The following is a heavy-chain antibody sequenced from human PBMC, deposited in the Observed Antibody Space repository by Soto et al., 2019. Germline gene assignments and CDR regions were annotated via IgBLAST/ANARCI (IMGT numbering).Heavy chain of an antibody. J-gene: IGHJ4*02. D-gene: IGHD1-7*01. V-gene: IGHV3-64*01. CDR3: VRRVSGNYYY. Sequence: EVQLAESGGGMVQPGGSLRLSCVASGFTFSSYDRHWVRQAPGKGLEYVSSISSNGGTTYYGNSVKGRFTISRDNSKNTLYLQMGSLRAEDMAVYYCVRRVSGNYYYWGQGTLVTVSS. CDR2: ISSNGGTT. CDR1: GFTFSSYD.